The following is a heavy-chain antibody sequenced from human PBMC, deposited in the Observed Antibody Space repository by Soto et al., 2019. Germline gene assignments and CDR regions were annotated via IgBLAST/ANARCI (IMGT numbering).Heavy chain of an antibody. CDR2: INPNSGGT. D-gene: IGHD6-6*01. CDR1: GYTFTGYY. J-gene: IGHJ4*02. Sequence: ASVKVSCKASGYTFTGYYMHWVRQAPGQGLEWMGWINPNSGGTNYAQKFQGRVTMTRDTSISTAYMELSRLRSEDTAVYYCARVEYSSSSGTGVDYWGQGTLVTVSS. V-gene: IGHV1-2*02. CDR3: ARVEYSSSSGTGVDY.